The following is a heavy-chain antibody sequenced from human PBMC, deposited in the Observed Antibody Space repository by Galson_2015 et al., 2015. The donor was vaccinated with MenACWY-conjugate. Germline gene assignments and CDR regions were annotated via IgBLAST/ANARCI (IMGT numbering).Heavy chain of an antibody. CDR1: GFTFSRYW. V-gene: IGHV3-74*01. CDR2: INSDGSAA. CDR3: ATYCSSPSCYAKGAY. J-gene: IGHJ4*02. D-gene: IGHD2-2*01. Sequence: SLRLSCAASGFTFSRYWMHWVRQSPEKGLVWVSRINSDGSAADYADSVKGRFTTSRDNAKNTLFLQMNSLRVEDTALYYCATYCSSPSCYAKGAYWGQGTLVTVSS.